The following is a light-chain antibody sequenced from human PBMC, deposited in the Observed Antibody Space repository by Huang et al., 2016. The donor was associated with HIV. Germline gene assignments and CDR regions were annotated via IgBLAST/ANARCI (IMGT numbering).Light chain of an antibody. CDR2: AAS. J-gene: IGKJ1*01. CDR1: QSVSSN. CDR3: QQYNNWPRT. Sequence: EIVMTRSPATLSVSPGERATLPCRASQSVSSNLAWYQQKPGQAPRLLIYAASTRATGIPARFSGSGSGTEFTLTISSLQSEDFAVYYCQQYNNWPRTFGQGTKVEIK. V-gene: IGKV3-15*01.